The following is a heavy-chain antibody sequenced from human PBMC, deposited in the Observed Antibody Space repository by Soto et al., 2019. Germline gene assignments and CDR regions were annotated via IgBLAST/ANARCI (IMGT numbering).Heavy chain of an antibody. Sequence: RGSLRLSCAASGFTFSTYAMSWVRQAPGKGLEWVSAISGSGGSTYYADSVKGRFTISRDNSKNTLYLQMNSLRAEDTALYYCAKDRRIAAAIQYYFDYWGQGTLVTVSS. V-gene: IGHV3-23*01. CDR3: AKDRRIAAAIQYYFDY. D-gene: IGHD6-13*01. CDR1: GFTFSTYA. J-gene: IGHJ4*02. CDR2: ISGSGGST.